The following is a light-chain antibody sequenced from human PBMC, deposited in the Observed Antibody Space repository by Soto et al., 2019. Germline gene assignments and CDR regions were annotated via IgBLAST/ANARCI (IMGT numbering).Light chain of an antibody. CDR3: AAWDDSLRGRV. V-gene: IGLV1-44*01. Sequence: QSVLTQPPSASATPGQRVTISCSGSSSNIGSNPVSWYQQLPGTAPKSLIYSDNQRPSGVPDRISGSRSGTSASLAISGLQSEDEAEYYCAAWDDSLRGRVFGGGTKLTV. J-gene: IGLJ2*01. CDR1: SSNIGSNP. CDR2: SDN.